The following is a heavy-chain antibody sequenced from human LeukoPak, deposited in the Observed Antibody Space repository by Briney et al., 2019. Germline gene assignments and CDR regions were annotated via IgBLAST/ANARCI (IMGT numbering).Heavy chain of an antibody. CDR3: ARGTDTGYPRIDY. V-gene: IGHV1-18*01. CDR1: GGTFSSYA. D-gene: IGHD3-9*01. CDR2: ISAYNGNT. J-gene: IGHJ4*02. Sequence: ASVKVSCKASGGTFSSYAISWVRQAPGQGLEWMGWISAYNGNTKYAQKLQGRVTMTTDTSTSTTYMDLRSLRSDDTAVYYCARGTDTGYPRIDYWGQGTLVTVSS.